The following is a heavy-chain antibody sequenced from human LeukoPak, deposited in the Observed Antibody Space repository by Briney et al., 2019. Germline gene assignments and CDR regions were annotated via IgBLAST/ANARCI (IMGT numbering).Heavy chain of an antibody. Sequence: ASVKVSCEASGYTFTGYYMHWVRQAPGQGLEWMGWINPNSGGTNYAQKFQGRVTMTRDTSISTAYMELSRLRSDDTAVYYCARGPGYSSSRPTGYWGQGTLVTVSS. V-gene: IGHV1-2*02. CDR3: ARGPGYSSSRPTGY. J-gene: IGHJ4*02. CDR1: GYTFTGYY. D-gene: IGHD6-13*01. CDR2: INPNSGGT.